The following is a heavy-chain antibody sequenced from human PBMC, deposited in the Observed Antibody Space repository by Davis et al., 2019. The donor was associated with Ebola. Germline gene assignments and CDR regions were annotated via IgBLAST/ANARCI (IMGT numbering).Heavy chain of an antibody. Sequence: GESLKISCAASGFTVSSNYMSWVRQAPGKGLEWVSVIYNGGSTYYADSVKGRFTISRDNSKNTLYLQMNSLRAEDTAVYYCAKDNFAGQQLVRYYYYGMDVWGQGTTVTVSS. D-gene: IGHD6-13*01. CDR3: AKDNFAGQQLVRYYYYGMDV. CDR2: IYNGGST. CDR1: GFTVSSNY. V-gene: IGHV3-53*01. J-gene: IGHJ6*02.